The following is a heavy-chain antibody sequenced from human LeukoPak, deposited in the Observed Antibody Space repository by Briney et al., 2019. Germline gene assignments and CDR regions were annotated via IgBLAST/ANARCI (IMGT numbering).Heavy chain of an antibody. D-gene: IGHD3-10*01. V-gene: IGHV3-30*02. J-gene: IGHJ4*02. Sequence: GGSLRLSCAASGFTFSSYGMHWVRQAPGKGLEWVAVIWYGGSNKYYADSVKGRFTISRDNSKNTLYLQMNSLRAEDTAVYYCAKKGYAGSGTYSYYFDYWGQGALVTVSS. CDR2: IWYGGSNK. CDR1: GFTFSSYG. CDR3: AKKGYAGSGTYSYYFDY.